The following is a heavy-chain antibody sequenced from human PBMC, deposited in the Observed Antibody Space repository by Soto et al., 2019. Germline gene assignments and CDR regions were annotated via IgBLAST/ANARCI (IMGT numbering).Heavy chain of an antibody. D-gene: IGHD6-19*01. V-gene: IGHV3-23*01. J-gene: IGHJ5*02. CDR1: GFTFGTPD. CDR2: IDGSGGIT. CDR3: VKNSGWFST. Sequence: QLLQSGGGLVQPGGSLTLSCASSGFTFGTPDMSWVRQAPGEGLEWVSTIDGSGGITYYADSVKGRFTISRDNSRNTVYLQMNSLRGDDTALYYCVKNSGWFSTWGQGALVTVSS.